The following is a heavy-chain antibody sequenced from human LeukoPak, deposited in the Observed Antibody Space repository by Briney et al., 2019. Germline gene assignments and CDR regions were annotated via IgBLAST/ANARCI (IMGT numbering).Heavy chain of an antibody. D-gene: IGHD3-22*01. CDR1: GFSFSTVP. CDR3: AKIAPHSITMIVVVAQVGAFDI. CDR2: IIGSGGSA. Sequence: GGSLRLSCEASGFSFSTVPMSWVRHVPGKGLECVSYIIGSGGSAYYADSVRGRFTISRDNSKNTLYLQMNSLRAEDTAVYYCAKIAPHSITMIVVVAQVGAFDIWGQGTMVTVSS. V-gene: IGHV3-23*01. J-gene: IGHJ3*02.